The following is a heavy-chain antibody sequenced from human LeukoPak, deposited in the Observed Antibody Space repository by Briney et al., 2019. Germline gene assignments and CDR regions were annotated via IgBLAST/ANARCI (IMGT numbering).Heavy chain of an antibody. Sequence: GWSLRLSCAASGFGVHSNDMRWVRQAPGKGLEAVSLIYAGGSSGALHADSVRCRFTGSRHDSQNALDLHMHSLRVEDMAVYYCLRVGRGGPPRWGQGTLFSVSS. CDR2: IYAGGSSGA. CDR1: GFGVHSND. J-gene: IGHJ1*01. CDR3: LRVGRGGPPR. D-gene: IGHD3-16*01. V-gene: IGHV3-53*04.